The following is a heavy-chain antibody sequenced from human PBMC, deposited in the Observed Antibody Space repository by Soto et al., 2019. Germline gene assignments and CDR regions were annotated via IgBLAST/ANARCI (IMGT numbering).Heavy chain of an antibody. CDR1: GFTFSSYA. Sequence: PGGSLRLSCAASGFTFSSYAMSWVLQAPGKGLEWVSAISGSGGGTYYADSVMGRFTISRDNSKNTLYLQMNSLRAEDTAVYYCARARYGSGSFPYYFDYWGQGTLVTVSS. CDR2: ISGSGGGT. J-gene: IGHJ4*02. CDR3: ARARYGSGSFPYYFDY. D-gene: IGHD3-10*01. V-gene: IGHV3-23*01.